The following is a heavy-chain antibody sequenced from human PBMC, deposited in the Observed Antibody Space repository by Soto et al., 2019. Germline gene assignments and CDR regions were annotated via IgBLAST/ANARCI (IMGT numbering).Heavy chain of an antibody. Sequence: SETMSLTCTVSGGSIRSSSDYWGWIRQPPGKGLEWIGSIYYSGSTYYNPSLKSRVTISVDTSKNQFSLKLSSVTAADTAVYYCARQYYDYVWGSYSQNPLFDYWGQGTLVTVSS. J-gene: IGHJ4*02. CDR3: ARQYYDYVWGSYSQNPLFDY. V-gene: IGHV4-39*01. CDR1: GGSIRSSSDY. CDR2: IYYSGST. D-gene: IGHD3-16*01.